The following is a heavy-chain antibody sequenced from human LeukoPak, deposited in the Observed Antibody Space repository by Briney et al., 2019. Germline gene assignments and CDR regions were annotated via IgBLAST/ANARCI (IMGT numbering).Heavy chain of an antibody. J-gene: IGHJ6*03. CDR2: ISSSSSYI. CDR1: GFTFSSYS. V-gene: IGHV3-21*01. D-gene: IGHD3-10*01. Sequence: GGSLRLSCAASGFTFSSYSMNWVRRAPGKGLEWVSSISSSSSYIYYADSVKGRFTISRDNAKNSLYLQMNSLRAEDTAVYYCARSPGGDHYYYYYVDVWGKGTTVTVSS. CDR3: ARSPGGDHYYYYYVDV.